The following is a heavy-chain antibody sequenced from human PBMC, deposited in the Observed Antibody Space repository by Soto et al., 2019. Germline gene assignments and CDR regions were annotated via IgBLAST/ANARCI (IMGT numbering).Heavy chain of an antibody. CDR2: INPSGIT. CDR1: GASISNYF. J-gene: IGHJ4*02. D-gene: IGHD3-16*01. Sequence: QVQLQESGPGLVKPSETLSLTCTVSGASISNYFWTWIRQPAGKGLEWIGRINPSGITNYNPSLKSRVTMSVDTSTNQFSLKLTSVTAADTAVYYCARESVGERPLDYWGQGTLVTVSS. V-gene: IGHV4-4*07. CDR3: ARESVGERPLDY.